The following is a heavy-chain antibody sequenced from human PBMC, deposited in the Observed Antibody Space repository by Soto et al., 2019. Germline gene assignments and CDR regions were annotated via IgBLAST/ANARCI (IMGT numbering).Heavy chain of an antibody. D-gene: IGHD6-25*01. Sequence: PGGSLRLSCAASGFTFSSYAMSWVRQAPGKGLEWVSAISGSGGSTYYADSVKGRFTISRDNSKNTLYLQMNSLRSEDTAVYYCARGPRAATYFPLWFDPWGQGTLVTVSS. CDR3: ARGPRAATYFPLWFDP. CDR2: ISGSGGST. J-gene: IGHJ5*02. CDR1: GFTFSSYA. V-gene: IGHV3-23*01.